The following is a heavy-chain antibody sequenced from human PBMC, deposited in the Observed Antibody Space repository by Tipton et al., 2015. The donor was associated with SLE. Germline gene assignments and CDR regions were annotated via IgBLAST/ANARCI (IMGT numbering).Heavy chain of an antibody. D-gene: IGHD5-18*01. CDR2: VSTTGST. J-gene: IGHJ4*02. CDR1: GGSMNSGNYY. Sequence: TLSLTCTVSGGSMNSGNYYWTWIRQPAGKGLEWIGRVSTTGSTSYNPSLRGRVFISLDTSKNQFSLELSSVTAADTAIYYCARWRGYGPSFDYWGQGTLVTVSS. CDR3: ARWRGYGPSFDY. V-gene: IGHV4-61*02.